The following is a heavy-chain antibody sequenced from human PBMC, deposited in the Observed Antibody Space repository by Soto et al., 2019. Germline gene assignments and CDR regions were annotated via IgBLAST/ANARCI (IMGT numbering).Heavy chain of an antibody. V-gene: IGHV1-18*04. J-gene: IGHJ5*02. CDR2: ISAYNGNT. CDR1: GYTFTSYG. CDR3: ARGRFVVRGANNWFDP. Sequence: RASVKVSCKASGYTFTSYGISWVRQAPGQGLEWMGWISAYNGNTNYAQKLQGRVTMTTDTSTSTAYMELRSLRSDDTAVYYCARGRFVVRGANNWFDPWGQGTLVTVSS. D-gene: IGHD3-10*01.